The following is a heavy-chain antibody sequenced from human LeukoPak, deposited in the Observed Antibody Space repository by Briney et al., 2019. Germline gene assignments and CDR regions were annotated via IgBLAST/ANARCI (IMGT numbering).Heavy chain of an antibody. Sequence: GASVKVSCRASGYTFSGYYIHWVRQAPGQGLEWMGWINPNSGGTDYAQKFQGRVTMTRDTSISTAYMELSSLRSEDTAVYYCARGPWGGGGDSDFDYWGQGTLVTVSS. CDR3: ARGPWGGGGDSDFDY. D-gene: IGHD2-21*02. V-gene: IGHV1-2*02. J-gene: IGHJ4*02. CDR2: INPNSGGT. CDR1: GYTFSGYY.